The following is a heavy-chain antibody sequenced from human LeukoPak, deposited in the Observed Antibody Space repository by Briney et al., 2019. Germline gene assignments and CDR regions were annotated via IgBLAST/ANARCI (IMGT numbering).Heavy chain of an antibody. Sequence: GGSLRLSCAASGFTFSSYWMSWVRQAPGKGLEWVANIKQDGSEKYYVDSVKGRFTISRDNAKNSLYLQMNSLRAEDTAVYYCAREVWGTMIVGSAFDIWGQETMVTVSS. J-gene: IGHJ3*02. CDR2: IKQDGSEK. D-gene: IGHD3-22*01. CDR3: AREVWGTMIVGSAFDI. V-gene: IGHV3-7*01. CDR1: GFTFSSYW.